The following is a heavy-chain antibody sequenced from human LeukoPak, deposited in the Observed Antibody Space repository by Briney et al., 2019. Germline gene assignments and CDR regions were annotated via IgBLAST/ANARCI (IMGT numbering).Heavy chain of an antibody. J-gene: IGHJ6*03. D-gene: IGHD2-21*02. CDR1: GGSISGYY. Sequence: PSETLSLACTVSGGSISGYYWSWVRQSPEKGLESIGFIYSTGSTSYNPSLKSRVTISIDTSKNQFSLRLSSGTAADTAVYYCARTYCGGDCRGYYYSYYMDVWGKGTTVTISS. CDR2: IYSTGST. V-gene: IGHV4-59*08. CDR3: ARTYCGGDCRGYYYSYYMDV.